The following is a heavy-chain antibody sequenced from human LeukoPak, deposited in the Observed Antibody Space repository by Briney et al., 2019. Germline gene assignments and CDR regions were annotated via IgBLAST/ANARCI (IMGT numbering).Heavy chain of an antibody. CDR1: GGSISSYY. J-gene: IGHJ4*02. CDR2: IYYSGST. CDR3: ARGTRRWLQNFDY. Sequence: SETLSLTCTVSGGSISSYYWSWIRQPPGKGLEWIGYIYYSGSTNYNPSLKSRVTISVDTSKNQFSLKLSSVTAADTAVYYCARGTRRWLQNFDYWGQGTLVTVSS. V-gene: IGHV4-59*01. D-gene: IGHD5-24*01.